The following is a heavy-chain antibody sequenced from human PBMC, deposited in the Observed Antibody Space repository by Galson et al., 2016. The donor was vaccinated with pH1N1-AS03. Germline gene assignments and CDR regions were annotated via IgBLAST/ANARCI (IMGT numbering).Heavy chain of an antibody. V-gene: IGHV3-21*01. Sequence: SLRLSCAASGFTFSKTGMSWVRQAPGKGLEWVSSINEGVGHPYYADSLQGRFTISTDNTKNSLFMHMNSLRAEDTAVYYCASDGTFGSTIEHWGQGTLVTVSS. CDR1: GFTFSKTG. J-gene: IGHJ4*02. D-gene: IGHD2-15*01. CDR2: INEGVGHP. CDR3: ASDGTFGSTIEH.